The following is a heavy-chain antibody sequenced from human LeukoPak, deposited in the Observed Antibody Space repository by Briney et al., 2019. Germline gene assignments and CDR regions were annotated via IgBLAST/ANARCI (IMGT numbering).Heavy chain of an antibody. CDR3: ASWGSSGSLDY. J-gene: IGHJ4*02. D-gene: IGHD6-19*01. CDR1: GGSFSGYY. Sequence: PSETLSLTCAVYGGSFSGYYWSWIRQPPGKGLEWIGEINHSGSTNYNPSLKSRVTISVDTSKNQFSLKLSSVTAADTAVYYCASWGSSGSLDYWGQGTLVTVSS. CDR2: INHSGST. V-gene: IGHV4-34*01.